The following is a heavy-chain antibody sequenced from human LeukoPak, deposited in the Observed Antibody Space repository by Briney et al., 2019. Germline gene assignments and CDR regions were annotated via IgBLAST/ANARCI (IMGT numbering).Heavy chain of an antibody. CDR1: GFTFSSYW. D-gene: IGHD2-2*01. Sequence: PGGSLRLSCAASGFTFSSYWMTWVRQAPGKGLEWVANIRQDGGEKKYVDSVKGRFTISRDNAKNSLYLQMNSLRAEDSAVYYCARTTSTTRYEKWGKGNLVTVSS. J-gene: IGHJ4*02. CDR2: IRQDGGEK. V-gene: IGHV3-7*01. CDR3: ARTTSTTRYEK.